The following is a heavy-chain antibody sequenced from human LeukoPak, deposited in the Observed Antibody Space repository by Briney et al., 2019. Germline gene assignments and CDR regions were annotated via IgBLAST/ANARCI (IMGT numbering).Heavy chain of an antibody. Sequence: ASVKVSCKASGGTFSSYAISWVRQAPGQGLEWMGGIIPIFGTANYAQKFQGRVTITTDESTSTAYMELSSLRSEDTAVYYCARSTWQQLGSIYYYYYMDVWGKGTTVTVSS. CDR3: ARSTWQQLGSIYYYYYMDV. CDR2: IIPIFGTA. V-gene: IGHV1-69*05. CDR1: GGTFSSYA. J-gene: IGHJ6*03. D-gene: IGHD6-13*01.